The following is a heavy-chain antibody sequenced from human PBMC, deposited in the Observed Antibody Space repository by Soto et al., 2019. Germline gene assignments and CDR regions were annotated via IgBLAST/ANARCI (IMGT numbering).Heavy chain of an antibody. D-gene: IGHD2-2*01. CDR3: ARGGQYQQPYQFDF. V-gene: IGHV3-23*01. J-gene: IGHJ4*02. CDR1: GFTFSNFG. CDR2: LTGNGGTT. Sequence: GVLRLSCDASGFTFSNFGMSWVRQAPGTGLEWVSGLTGNGGTTYYADSVMGRFTISRDNSKNTLSLQMNSLRVDDTAVYYCARGGQYQQPYQFDFWGQGTLVTV.